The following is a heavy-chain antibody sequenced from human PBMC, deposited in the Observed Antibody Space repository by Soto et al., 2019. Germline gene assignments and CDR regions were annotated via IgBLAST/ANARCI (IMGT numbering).Heavy chain of an antibody. V-gene: IGHV4-61*01. CDR3: ARSSVAALWFDP. CDR1: GGSVSSGSYY. J-gene: IGHJ5*02. D-gene: IGHD2-21*01. CDR2: IYYSGST. Sequence: QVQLQESGPGLVKPSETLSLTCTVSGGSVSSGSYYWSWIRQPPGKGLEWIGDIYYSGSTNYNPSLKRRVTISVDTSKNQFSLKLSSVTAADTAVYYCARSSVAALWFDPWGQGTLVTVSS.